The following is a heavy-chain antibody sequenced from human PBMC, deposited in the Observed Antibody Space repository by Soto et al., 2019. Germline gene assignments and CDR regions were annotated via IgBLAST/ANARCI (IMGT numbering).Heavy chain of an antibody. J-gene: IGHJ4*02. V-gene: IGHV3-64*01. Sequence: EVQLVESGGGLVQPGRSLRLSCAASGFTFSSYPMHWVRQAPGKGLEYVSSISNNGDRTYYANSVKGRFTISRDNSKNTLYLQMGSLIAEDLAVYYCARDSGRNLGYFDYWGQGTLVTVSS. D-gene: IGHD6-25*01. CDR1: GFTFSSYP. CDR3: ARDSGRNLGYFDY. CDR2: ISNNGDRT.